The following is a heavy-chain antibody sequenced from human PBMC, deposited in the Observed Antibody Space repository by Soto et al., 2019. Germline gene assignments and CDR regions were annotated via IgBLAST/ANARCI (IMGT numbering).Heavy chain of an antibody. CDR1: GASFSGYY. CDR2: INHSGST. Sequence: PSETLSLTCAVYGASFSGYYWTWIRQPPGKGLEWIGEINHSGSTNYNPSLKSRVTISVDTSKNQFSLRLSSVTAADTAIYYCARERVRYNWNDRHFDYWGQGTLVTVSS. J-gene: IGHJ4*02. D-gene: IGHD1-1*01. V-gene: IGHV4-34*01. CDR3: ARERVRYNWNDRHFDY.